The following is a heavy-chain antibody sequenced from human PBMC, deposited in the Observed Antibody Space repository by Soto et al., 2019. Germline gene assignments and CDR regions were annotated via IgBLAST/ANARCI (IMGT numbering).Heavy chain of an antibody. CDR1: GGTFNTYT. CDR3: AITYCRDNSCPRDFDF. V-gene: IGHV1-69*02. CDR2: FIPILDMA. D-gene: IGHD2-21*01. J-gene: IGHJ4*02. Sequence: QVQVVQSGAEVKKPESSVKVSCKPSGGTFNTYTVNWVRLAAGHGLEWMGRFIPILDMANYAQKFQDRVTITAYRSTFTAYMELNSLTSDDTAVYYCAITYCRDNSCPRDFDFWGPGTRVTVSS.